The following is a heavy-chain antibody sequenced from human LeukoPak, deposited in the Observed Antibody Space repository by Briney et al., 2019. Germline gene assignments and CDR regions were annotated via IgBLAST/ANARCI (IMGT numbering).Heavy chain of an antibody. D-gene: IGHD3-3*01. J-gene: IGHJ4*02. CDR1: GGTFSSYA. CDR2: IIPIFGTA. Sequence: SVKVSCKASGGTFSSYAISWVRQAPGQGLEWMGGIIPIFGTANYAQKFQGRVTITADESTSTAYMELSSLRSEDTAVYYCASTFWSGPSGGFDYWGQGTLVTVSS. V-gene: IGHV1-69*01. CDR3: ASTFWSGPSGGFDY.